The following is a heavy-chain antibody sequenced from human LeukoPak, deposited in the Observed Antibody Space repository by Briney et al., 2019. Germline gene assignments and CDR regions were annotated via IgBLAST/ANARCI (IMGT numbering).Heavy chain of an antibody. CDR1: GFTFNSYA. D-gene: IGHD3-22*01. CDR3: GRDERGYYNSSGFYGAIDF. CDR2: IWYDGSNK. J-gene: IGHJ4*02. V-gene: IGHV3-33*01. Sequence: GGSLRLSCAASGFTFNSYAMHWVRQAPGKGLEWVAFIWYDGSNKYYADSVKGRFTFSRDNSKNTVYLQMNSLRAEDTAVYYCGRDERGYYNSSGFYGAIDFWGQGALVTVSS.